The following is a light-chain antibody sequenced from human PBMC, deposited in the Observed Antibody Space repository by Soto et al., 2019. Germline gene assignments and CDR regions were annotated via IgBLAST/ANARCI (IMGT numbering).Light chain of an antibody. CDR1: QSVSSK. Sequence: EIVLTQSPGTLSVSPGERATLSCRASQSVSSKLAWYQQKPGQAPRLLFYGASTGATGIPARLSGSGSETEFTLSISSLQYADFAVYYCQQYNNWPGTFGQGTKVEIK. CDR2: GAS. CDR3: QQYNNWPGT. J-gene: IGKJ1*01. V-gene: IGKV3-15*01.